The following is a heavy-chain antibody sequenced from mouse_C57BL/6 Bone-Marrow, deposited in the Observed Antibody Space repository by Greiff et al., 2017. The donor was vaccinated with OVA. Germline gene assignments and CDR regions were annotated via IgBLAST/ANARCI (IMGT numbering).Heavy chain of an antibody. V-gene: IGHV5-12*01. CDR2: ISTGGGST. CDR3: ARRGYAMDY. Sequence: EVKLMESGGGLVQPGGSLKLSCAASGFTFSDYYMYWVRQTPEKRLEWVAYISTGGGSTYYPDTVKGRFTISRDNAKNTLYLQMSRLKSEDTAMYYCARRGYAMDYWGQGTSVTVSS. J-gene: IGHJ4*01. CDR1: GFTFSDYY.